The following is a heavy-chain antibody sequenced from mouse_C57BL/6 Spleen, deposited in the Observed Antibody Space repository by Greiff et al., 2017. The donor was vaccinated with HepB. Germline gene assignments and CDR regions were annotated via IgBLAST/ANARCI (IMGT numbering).Heavy chain of an antibody. CDR2: ISNGGGRT. Sequence: EVKLVESGGGLVQPGGSLKLSCAASGFTFSDYYMYWVRQTPEKRLEWVAYISNGGGRTYYPDTVKGRFTISRDNAKNNLYLQMSRLKSDDTAMYDCARQTVKAWYVDVWGTGTTFTVSS. CDR3: ARQTVKAWYVDV. CDR1: GFTFSDYY. V-gene: IGHV5-12*01. J-gene: IGHJ1*03. D-gene: IGHD1-1*01.